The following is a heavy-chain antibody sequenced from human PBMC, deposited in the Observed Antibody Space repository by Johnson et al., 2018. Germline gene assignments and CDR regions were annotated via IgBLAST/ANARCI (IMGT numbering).Heavy chain of an antibody. CDR3: ARHAVNYFYYMDV. D-gene: IGHD4-17*01. J-gene: IGHJ6*03. V-gene: IGHV4-34*11. Sequence: QVQLQQWGAGLLKPSETXSLTCAVYGGSFSSYYWSWIRQPPGKGLEWIAYISYSGSTNYNPSLESRVTISVDTSKNQFSLKLSSVTAADTAVYYCARHAVNYFYYMDVWGKGTTVTVSS. CDR1: GGSFSSYY. CDR2: ISYSGST.